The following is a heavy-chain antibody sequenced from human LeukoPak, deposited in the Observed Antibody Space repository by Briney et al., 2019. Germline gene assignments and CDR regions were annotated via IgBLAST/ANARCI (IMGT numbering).Heavy chain of an antibody. CDR2: INHSGST. V-gene: IGHV4-34*01. J-gene: IGHJ2*01. D-gene: IGHD3-3*01. CDR1: GGSFSGYY. CDR3: ARGHPHYDFWSGYPPGWYFDL. Sequence: SETLSLTCAVYGGSFSGYYWSWIRQPPGKGLEWIGEINHSGSTNYNPSLKSRVTISVDTSKNQFSLKLSSVTAADTAVYYCARGHPHYDFWSGYPPGWYFDLWGRGTLVTVSS.